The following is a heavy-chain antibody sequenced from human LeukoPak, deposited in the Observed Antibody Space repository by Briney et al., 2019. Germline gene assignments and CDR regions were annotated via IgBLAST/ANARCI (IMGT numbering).Heavy chain of an antibody. CDR2: IRASGGST. V-gene: IGHV3-23*01. CDR1: GFTFSSHP. CDR3: AKRFCGSGSCYYID. D-gene: IGHD2-15*01. J-gene: IGHJ4*02. Sequence: PGGSLRLSCAASGFTFSSHPMSWVRQAPGKGLEWVSAIRASGGSTYYVDSVTGRFTISRDNPQNALYLQMKGLRAEDTANYYCAKRFCGSGSCYYIDWGQGTLATVS.